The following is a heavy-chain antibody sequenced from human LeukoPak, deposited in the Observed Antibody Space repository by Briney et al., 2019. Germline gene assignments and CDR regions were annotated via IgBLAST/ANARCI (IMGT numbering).Heavy chain of an antibody. J-gene: IGHJ2*01. V-gene: IGHV2-5*02. D-gene: IGHD3-10*01. Sequence: SGPTLVNPPQTLTLTCTFSGFSLSTRGVGVGWIRQPPGKALEWLALIYWDDDKRYSPSLKSRLTIAKDTAKNQVVLTMTNMDPVDTATYYCAHTWFGEFYWYFDLWGRGTLVTVSS. CDR1: GFSLSTRGVG. CDR3: AHTWFGEFYWYFDL. CDR2: IYWDDDK.